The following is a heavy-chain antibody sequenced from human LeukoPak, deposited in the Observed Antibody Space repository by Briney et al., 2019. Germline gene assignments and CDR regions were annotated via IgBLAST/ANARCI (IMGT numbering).Heavy chain of an antibody. V-gene: IGHV3-23*01. CDR3: AKHPPRITMTPTDY. J-gene: IGHJ4*02. CDR1: GFTVSSNY. CDR2: ISGSGGST. D-gene: IGHD3-22*01. Sequence: GGSLRLSCAASGFTVSSNYMSWVRQAPGKGLEWVSAISGSGGSTYYADSVKGRFTISRDNSKNTLYLQMNSLRAEDTAVYYCAKHPPRITMTPTDYWGQGTLVTVSS.